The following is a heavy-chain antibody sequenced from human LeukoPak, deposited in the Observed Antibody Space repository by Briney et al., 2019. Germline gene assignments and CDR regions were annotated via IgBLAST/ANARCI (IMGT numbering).Heavy chain of an antibody. CDR3: ARTVTTPRKKREYYYYGMDV. D-gene: IGHD4-11*01. V-gene: IGHV4-34*01. CDR1: GGSFSGYY. CDR2: INHSGST. J-gene: IGHJ6*02. Sequence: PSETLSLTCAVYGGSFSGYYWSWIRQPPGKGLEWIGEINHSGSTNYNPSLKSRVTISVDTSKNQFSLKLSSVTAADTAVYYCARTVTTPRKKREYYYYGMDVWGQGTTVTVSS.